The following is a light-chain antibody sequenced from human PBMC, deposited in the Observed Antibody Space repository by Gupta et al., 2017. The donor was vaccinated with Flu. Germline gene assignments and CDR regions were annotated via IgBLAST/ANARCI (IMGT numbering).Light chain of an antibody. V-gene: IGLV2-14*01. Sequence: SDVGGYNFVSWYQHHPGKAPKLVIYEVSNRPSGVSNRFSGSKSGNTASLTISGLQAEDEADYYCSSYTSSHSLVLFGGGTKLTVI. J-gene: IGLJ2*01. CDR3: SSYTSSHSLVL. CDR2: EVS. CDR1: SDVGGYNF.